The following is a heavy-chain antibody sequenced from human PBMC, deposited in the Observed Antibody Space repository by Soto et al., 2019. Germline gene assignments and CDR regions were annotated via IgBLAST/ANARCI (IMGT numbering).Heavy chain of an antibody. CDR3: ARDRSITIFGVVIIDAFDI. J-gene: IGHJ3*02. D-gene: IGHD3-3*01. V-gene: IGHV1-46*01. CDR2: INPSGGST. Sequence: ASVKVSCKASGYTFTSYYMHWVRHAPGQGLEWMGIINPSGGSTSYAQKFQGRVTMTRDTSTSTVYMELSSLRSEDTAVYYCARDRSITIFGVVIIDAFDIWGQGTMVTVSS. CDR1: GYTFTSYY.